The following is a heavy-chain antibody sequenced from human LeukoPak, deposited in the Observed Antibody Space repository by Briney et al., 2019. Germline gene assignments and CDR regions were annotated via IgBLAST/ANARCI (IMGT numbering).Heavy chain of an antibody. J-gene: IGHJ4*02. V-gene: IGHV3-7*01. CDR2: INQDESVK. D-gene: IGHD5/OR15-5a*01. CDR3: ARDPGSSAFDY. CDR1: GFTLSTYW. Sequence: GGSLRLSCEASGFTLSTYWMNWVRQVPGKGLEFVANINQDESVKNYVDSVKGRFTISRDNAENSLHLQMNSLRVEDTAVYYCARDPGSSAFDYWGQGTLVTVSS.